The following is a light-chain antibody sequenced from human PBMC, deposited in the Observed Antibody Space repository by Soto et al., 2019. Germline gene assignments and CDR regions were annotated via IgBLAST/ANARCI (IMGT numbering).Light chain of an antibody. CDR1: QRISSN. CDR2: GAS. Sequence: EILMTQSQATLSFSPGERATLSCRASQRISSNVAWYQLKPGQAPRLLIYGASTRATGVPARFSGGGSGTEFPLTISSLQSEDFAVYFCQQYKDWPPYTFGQGTKLEIK. J-gene: IGKJ2*01. CDR3: QQYKDWPPYT. V-gene: IGKV3-15*01.